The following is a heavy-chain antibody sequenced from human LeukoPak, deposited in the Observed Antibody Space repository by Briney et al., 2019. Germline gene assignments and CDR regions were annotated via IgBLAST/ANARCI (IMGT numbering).Heavy chain of an antibody. J-gene: IGHJ3*02. CDR2: ISVSGNIT. CDR3: ARDLGETDGAFDI. Sequence: PGGSLRLSCAASGVTVSDAYMSWVRQAPGKGLEWISAISVSGNITYYADSVKGRFTISRDNSKNTLYLQMNSLRADDTAVYCCARDLGETDGAFDIWGQGTMVTVSS. CDR1: GVTVSDAY. D-gene: IGHD3-16*01. V-gene: IGHV3-23*01.